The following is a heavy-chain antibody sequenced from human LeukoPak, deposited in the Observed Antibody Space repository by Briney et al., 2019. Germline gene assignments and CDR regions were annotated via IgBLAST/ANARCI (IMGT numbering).Heavy chain of an antibody. CDR3: AKDRLAAAGLYYYYGMDV. J-gene: IGHJ6*02. D-gene: IGHD6-13*01. CDR2: ISGRGSST. Sequence: GGSLTLSCAPSGFTFSSYAMRWVSQAAGKGLEWVSAISGRGSSTFYADSVKGQFTISRDNDKKSLYLQTNSQRAEGTAVCYCAKDRLAAAGLYYYYGMDVWGQGTTVTVSS. CDR1: GFTFSSYA. V-gene: IGHV3-23*01.